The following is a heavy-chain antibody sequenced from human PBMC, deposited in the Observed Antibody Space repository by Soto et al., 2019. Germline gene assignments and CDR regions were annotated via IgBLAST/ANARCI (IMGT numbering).Heavy chain of an antibody. Sequence: GGSLRLSCPGPAFTFSDNYIDWVRQAPGKGLEWVGRSRDKAQGYSTIYAASVKGRFTTSRAESKSPLYLHMNSLKTADTATYYCVRTTYCSDRSVYSRFFDYWGQGTLVNVSS. V-gene: IGHV3-72*01. D-gene: IGHD3-22*01. CDR1: AFTFSDNY. CDR2: SRDKAQGYST. J-gene: IGHJ4*02. CDR3: VRTTYCSDRSVYSRFFDY.